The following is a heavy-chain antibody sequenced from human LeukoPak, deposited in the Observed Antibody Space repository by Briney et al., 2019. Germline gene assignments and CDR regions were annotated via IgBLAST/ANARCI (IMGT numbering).Heavy chain of an antibody. J-gene: IGHJ4*02. D-gene: IGHD3-22*01. CDR1: GFTFSSYW. V-gene: IGHV3-7*01. CDR3: ARDSAYYDSSGYYDY. Sequence: GGSLRLSCAASGFTFSSYWMSWVRQAPGKGLEWVANIKQDGSEKYYVDSVKGRFTISRDNAKNSLYLQMNSLRAEGTAVYYCARDSAYYDSSGYYDYWGQGTLVTVSS. CDR2: IKQDGSEK.